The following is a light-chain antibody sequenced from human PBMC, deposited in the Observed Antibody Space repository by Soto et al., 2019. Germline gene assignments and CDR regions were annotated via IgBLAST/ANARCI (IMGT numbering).Light chain of an antibody. Sequence: QSALTQPRSVSGSPGQSVTISCTGTSSDVGAHKYVSWYQQHPGKAPRLMIYDVIKRPSGVPDRFSGSKSGNTASLTISGLQAEDEAAYYCCSFAGSYTLIFGGGTKLTVL. CDR1: SSDVGAHKY. CDR2: DVI. J-gene: IGLJ2*01. V-gene: IGLV2-11*01. CDR3: CSFAGSYTLI.